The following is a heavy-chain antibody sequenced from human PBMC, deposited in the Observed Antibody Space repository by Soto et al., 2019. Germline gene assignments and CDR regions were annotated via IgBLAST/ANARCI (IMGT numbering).Heavy chain of an antibody. Sequence: QVQLQESGPGLVKPSQTLSLTCTVSGGSISSGGYYWTWIRQHPGKGLEWIGYIYYSGSTYYNPSLKSRVTISVDTSKNQFSLKLSSVTAADTAVYYCARDKYYYGLGKDGMDVWGQGTTVTVSS. V-gene: IGHV4-31*03. CDR3: ARDKYYYGLGKDGMDV. CDR1: GGSISSGGYY. D-gene: IGHD3-10*01. CDR2: IYYSGST. J-gene: IGHJ6*02.